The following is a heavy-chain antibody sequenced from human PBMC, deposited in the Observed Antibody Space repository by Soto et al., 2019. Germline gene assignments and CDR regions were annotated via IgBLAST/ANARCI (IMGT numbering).Heavy chain of an antibody. V-gene: IGHV4-31*03. D-gene: IGHD6-25*01. J-gene: IGHJ5*02. Sequence: PLDTLPLTGTVSGGSISSGGYYWSWIRQHPGKGLEWIGYIYYSGSTYYNPSLKSRVTISVDTSKNQFSLKLSSVTAADTAVYDCAREHGHAATISANWFDPWGQGTRVAVAS. CDR1: GGSISSGGYY. CDR2: IYYSGST. CDR3: AREHGHAATISANWFDP.